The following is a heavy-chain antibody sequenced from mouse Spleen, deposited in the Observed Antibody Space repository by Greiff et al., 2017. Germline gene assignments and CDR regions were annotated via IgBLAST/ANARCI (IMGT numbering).Heavy chain of an antibody. CDR2: IYPYNGGT. Sequence: VQLQQSGPELVKPGASVKISCKASGYTFTDYNMHWVKQSHGKSLEWIGYIYPYNGGTGYNQKFKSKATLTVDNSSSTAYMELRSLTSEDSAVYYCARGNYGNYDWYFDVWGAGTTVTVSS. D-gene: IGHD2-1*01. V-gene: IGHV1S29*02. J-gene: IGHJ1*01. CDR3: ARGNYGNYDWYFDV. CDR1: GYTFTDYN.